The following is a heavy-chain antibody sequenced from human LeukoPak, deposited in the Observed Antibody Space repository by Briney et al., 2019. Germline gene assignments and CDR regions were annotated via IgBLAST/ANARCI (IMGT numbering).Heavy chain of an antibody. J-gene: IGHJ3*02. CDR1: GGSISSGDYY. CDR3: ARGVPGLDYYDSSGHDAFDI. D-gene: IGHD3-22*01. V-gene: IGHV4-30-4*08. CDR2: IYYSGST. Sequence: PSETLSLTCTVSGGSISSGDYYWSWIRQPPGKGLEWIGYIYYSGSTYYNPSLKSRVTISVDTSKNQFSLKLSSVTAADTAVYYCARGVPGLDYYDSSGHDAFDIWGQGTMVTVSS.